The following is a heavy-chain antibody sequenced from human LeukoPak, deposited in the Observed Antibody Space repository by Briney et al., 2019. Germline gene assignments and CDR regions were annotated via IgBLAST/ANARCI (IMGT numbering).Heavy chain of an antibody. V-gene: IGHV4-39*07. CDR1: GGSISSSSYY. D-gene: IGHD6-13*01. CDR3: ARDEAAAGRPADY. Sequence: PSETLSLTCTVSGGSISSSSYYWGWIRQPPGKGLEWIGSIYYSGSTYYNPSLKSRVTISADTSKNQFSLKLSSVTAADTAVYYCARDEAAAGRPADYWGQGTLVTVSS. CDR2: IYYSGST. J-gene: IGHJ4*02.